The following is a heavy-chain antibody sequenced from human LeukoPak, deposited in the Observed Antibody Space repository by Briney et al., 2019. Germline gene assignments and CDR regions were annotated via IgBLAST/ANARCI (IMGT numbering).Heavy chain of an antibody. CDR3: VATMNLDYYYMDV. CDR2: IYTSGST. Sequence: SETLSLTCTVSGGSISSGSYYWSWIREPAGKGLEWIGRIYTSGSTNYNPSLESRVTMSVHTSKNQFSLKLTPVTAADTAMYYCVATMNLDYYYMDVWGKGTTVTVSS. D-gene: IGHD3-22*01. CDR1: GGSISSGSYY. V-gene: IGHV4-61*02. J-gene: IGHJ6*03.